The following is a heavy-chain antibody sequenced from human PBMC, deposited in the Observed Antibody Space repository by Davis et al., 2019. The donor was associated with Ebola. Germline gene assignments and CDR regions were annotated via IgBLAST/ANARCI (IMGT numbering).Heavy chain of an antibody. CDR2: IYHSGST. CDR3: ARSHYVWGSYRPYYFDY. Sequence: SETLSLTCAVSGGSISSGGYSCSWIRQPPGKGLEWIGYIYHSGSTYYNPSLKSRVTISVDRSKNQFSLKLSSVTAADTAVYYCARSHYVWGSYRPYYFDYWGQGTLVTVSS. V-gene: IGHV4-30-2*01. CDR1: GGSISSGGYS. J-gene: IGHJ4*02. D-gene: IGHD3-16*02.